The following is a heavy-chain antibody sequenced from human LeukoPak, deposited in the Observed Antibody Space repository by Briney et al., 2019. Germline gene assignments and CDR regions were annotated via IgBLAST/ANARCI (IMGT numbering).Heavy chain of an antibody. CDR2: ISGSGGST. V-gene: IGHV3-23*01. CDR1: GFTFSSYS. J-gene: IGHJ4*02. Sequence: GGSLRLSCAASGFTFSSYSMNWVRQAPGRGLEWVSAISGSGGSTYYADSVKGRFTISRDNSKNTLYLQMNSLRAEDTAVYYCAKVGSSADYWGQGTLVTVSS. CDR3: AKVGSSADY. D-gene: IGHD1-26*01.